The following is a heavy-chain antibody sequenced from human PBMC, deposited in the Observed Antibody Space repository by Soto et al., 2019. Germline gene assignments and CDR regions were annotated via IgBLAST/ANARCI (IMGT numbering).Heavy chain of an antibody. J-gene: IGHJ5*02. Sequence: GGSVRLSCAASGVSFSSYAMSWVRQAPGKGLEWVSAISGSGGSTYYADSVKGRFTISRDNSKNTLYLQMNSLRAEDTAVYYCAKDLTGYDNWFDPWGQGTLVTVSS. CDR3: AKDLTGYDNWFDP. CDR1: GVSFSSYA. V-gene: IGHV3-23*01. CDR2: ISGSGGST. D-gene: IGHD3-9*01.